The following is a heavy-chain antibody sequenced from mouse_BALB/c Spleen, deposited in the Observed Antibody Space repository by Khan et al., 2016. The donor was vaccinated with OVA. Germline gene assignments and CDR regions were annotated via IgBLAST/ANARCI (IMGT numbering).Heavy chain of an antibody. Sequence: QVQLQQSGAELARPGASVKLSCKASGYSFTDYYINWVQQRTGQGLEWIGEISPGSGDNYYNEKFKGKATLTVARSSSTAYMQQSSSAGEASAVYFCARRHYCDYTFAYWGQGTRVTVSA. CDR3: ARRHYCDYTFAY. D-gene: IGHD1-2*01. V-gene: IGHV1-77*01. J-gene: IGHJ3*01. CDR2: ISPGSGDN. CDR1: GYSFTDYY.